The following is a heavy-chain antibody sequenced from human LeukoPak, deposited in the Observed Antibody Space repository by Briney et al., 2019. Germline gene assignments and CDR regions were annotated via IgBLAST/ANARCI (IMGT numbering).Heavy chain of an antibody. V-gene: IGHV1-18*01. Sequence: ASVKVSCKASGYTFTSYGISWVRQAPGQGLEWMGWISAYNGHTNYAQELQGRVTMTTDTSTSTAYMELRSLRSDDTAVYYCARGKHDSSGYYYKFDYWGQGTLVTVSS. CDR1: GYTFTSYG. CDR2: ISAYNGHT. D-gene: IGHD3-22*01. CDR3: ARGKHDSSGYYYKFDY. J-gene: IGHJ4*02.